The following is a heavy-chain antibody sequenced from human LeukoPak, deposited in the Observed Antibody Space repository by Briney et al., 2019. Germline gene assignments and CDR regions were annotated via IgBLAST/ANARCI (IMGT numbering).Heavy chain of an antibody. J-gene: IGHJ4*02. V-gene: IGHV3-33*01. CDR1: GFTFTDYG. D-gene: IGHD6-6*01. CDR2: IWYEERTR. Sequence: GGSLRLSCTASGFTFTDYGMHWVRQAPGNGLEWVATIWYEERTRYYIDSVKGRFTTSRDNSKNTFYLQMNSLRAEDTAVYYCARESIGYFDYWGQGTLVTVSS. CDR3: ARESIGYFDY.